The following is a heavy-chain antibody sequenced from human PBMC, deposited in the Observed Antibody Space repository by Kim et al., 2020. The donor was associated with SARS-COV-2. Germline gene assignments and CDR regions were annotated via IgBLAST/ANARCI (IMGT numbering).Heavy chain of an antibody. J-gene: IGHJ4*02. CDR2: ISYDGNKL. CDR3: AKREGDGSGRSFDY. CDR1: GFTFSSYA. Sequence: GGSLRLSCAASGFTFSSYAIHWVRQAPGKGLEWVALISYDGNKLYYADSVKGRFTISRDNSKNTVYLQMNSLRAEDTAVYYCAKREGDGSGRSFDYWGQGALVTF. D-gene: IGHD6-19*01. V-gene: IGHV3-30*04.